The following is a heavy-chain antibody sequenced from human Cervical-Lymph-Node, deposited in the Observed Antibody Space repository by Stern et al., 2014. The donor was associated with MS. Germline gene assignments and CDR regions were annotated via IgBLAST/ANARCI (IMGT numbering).Heavy chain of an antibody. CDR2: IIPIFGTA. Sequence: QVQLVQSGAEVKKPGSSVKVSCKASGGTFSSYAISWVRQAPGQGLEWMGGIIPIFGTATYSQKFQGRVTITADESTSTAYMELSSLRSEDTAVYYCARASYSSFDYFDYWGQGTLVTVSS. J-gene: IGHJ4*02. CDR1: GGTFSSYA. CDR3: ARASYSSFDYFDY. D-gene: IGHD6-6*01. V-gene: IGHV1-69*12.